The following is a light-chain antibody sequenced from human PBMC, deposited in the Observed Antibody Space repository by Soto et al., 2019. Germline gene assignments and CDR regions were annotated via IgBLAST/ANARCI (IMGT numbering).Light chain of an antibody. CDR1: QSVSSNS. Sequence: EVVMTQSPGTLSLSPGEGYTLSCRASQSVSSNSLAWYQQKPGQAPRLLIYGASTRATGVPDRFSGSGSGTDFTLTISRLEPEDSAVYYCQQYDSSPWTFGQGTKVDI. V-gene: IGKV3-20*01. CDR2: GAS. CDR3: QQYDSSPWT. J-gene: IGKJ1*01.